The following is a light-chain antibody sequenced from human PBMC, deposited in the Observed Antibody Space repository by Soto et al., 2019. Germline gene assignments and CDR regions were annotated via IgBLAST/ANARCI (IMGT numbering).Light chain of an antibody. Sequence: DIQMTKSPSPLSASVGDRVTITCRASQSINSWLAWYQQKPGKAPKLLIYKASSLESGVPSRFSGSGSGTEFTLTISSLQPDDFAAYYCQQYEIYPITFGQGTRLEIK. CDR1: QSINSW. J-gene: IGKJ5*01. V-gene: IGKV1-5*03. CDR2: KAS. CDR3: QQYEIYPIT.